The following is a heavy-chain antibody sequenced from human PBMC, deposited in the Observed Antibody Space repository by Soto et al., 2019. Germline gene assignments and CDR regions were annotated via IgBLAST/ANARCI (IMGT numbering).Heavy chain of an antibody. Sequence: QVQLVQSGAEVTEPGASVKLSCKTSGYTFSTYGLTWVRQAPGQGLEWMGWTVETTGSTIYAQDFQGRVTVTTDRSTNTGYLELKRRTSDDTALYYCARVAGYGSGSRHFASWGQGTLVTVSS. D-gene: IGHD3-10*01. CDR1: GYTFSTYG. CDR2: TVETTGST. J-gene: IGHJ4*02. V-gene: IGHV1-18*01. CDR3: ARVAGYGSGSRHFAS.